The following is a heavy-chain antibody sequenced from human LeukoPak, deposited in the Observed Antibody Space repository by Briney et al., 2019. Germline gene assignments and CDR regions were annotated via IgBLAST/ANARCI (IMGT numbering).Heavy chain of an antibody. CDR2: MNPNSGNT. V-gene: IGHV1-8*01. CDR1: GYTFTSYD. J-gene: IGHJ6*02. Sequence: ASVKVSCKASGYTFTSYDINWVRQATGQGLEWMGWMNPNSGNTGYAQKFQGRVTMTRNTSISTAYMELSSLRSEDTAVYYCARAPSPYSNYVLPKQYYHSYYGMDFCVQGNTVKVSS. CDR3: ARAPSPYSNYVLPKQYYHSYYGMDF. D-gene: IGHD4-11*01.